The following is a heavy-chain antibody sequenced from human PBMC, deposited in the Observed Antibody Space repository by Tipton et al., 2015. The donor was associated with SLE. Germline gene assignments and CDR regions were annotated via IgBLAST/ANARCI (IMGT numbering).Heavy chain of an antibody. J-gene: IGHJ3*01. D-gene: IGHD6-13*01. V-gene: IGHV4-38-2*02. Sequence: TLSLTCDVTGFSISSGYYWGWIRQPPGKGLEWIGNIYYSGNTFYNPSLKSRVTISVDASKNQYSLKLTSVTAADTAVYYCARDSVSSWALNAFDFWDQGTMVTVSS. CDR2: IYYSGNT. CDR1: GFSISSGYY. CDR3: ARDSVSSWALNAFDF.